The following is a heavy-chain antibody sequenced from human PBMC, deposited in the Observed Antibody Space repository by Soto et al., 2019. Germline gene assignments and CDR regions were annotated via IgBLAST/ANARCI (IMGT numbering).Heavy chain of an antibody. J-gene: IGHJ4*01. Sequence: PGGSLRLSCAASGFTFNNYAMFWVRQAPGKGLQWVSSISGGGGSTYYADSVKGRFTISRDSSKSTLYLQMNSLTAEDTAVYYCAKGGPYGGNYYVFDYWGQGXLVTVSS. CDR3: AKGGPYGGNYYVFDY. CDR1: GFTFNNYA. V-gene: IGHV3-23*01. CDR2: ISGGGGST. D-gene: IGHD1-26*01.